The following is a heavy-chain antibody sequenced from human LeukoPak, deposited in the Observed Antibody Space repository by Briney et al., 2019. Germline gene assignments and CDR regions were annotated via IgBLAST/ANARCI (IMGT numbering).Heavy chain of an antibody. CDR1: GFTFDDYG. V-gene: IGHV3-20*04. Sequence: PGGSLRLSCAASGFTFDDYGMIWVRQAPGKGLEWVSGINWNGGSTGYADSVKGRFTISRDNAKNSLYLQMNSLRAEDTALYYCARLGVGATRDAFDIWGQGTMVTVSS. J-gene: IGHJ3*02. D-gene: IGHD1-26*01. CDR2: INWNGGST. CDR3: ARLGVGATRDAFDI.